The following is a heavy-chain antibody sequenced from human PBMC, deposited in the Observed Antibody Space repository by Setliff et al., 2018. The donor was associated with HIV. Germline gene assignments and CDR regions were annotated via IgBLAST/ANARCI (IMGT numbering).Heavy chain of an antibody. Sequence: ASVKVSCKASGYTFTTYAMHWVHQAPGQRLEWMGWINPDNGDTKYSQKFQGRVTITRDRSASTAYMELSSLRSEDSAVYYCARSNSAISIVGATSGAFDIWGQGTMV. J-gene: IGHJ3*02. CDR2: INPDNGDT. V-gene: IGHV1-3*01. CDR1: GYTFTTYA. CDR3: ARSNSAISIVGATSGAFDI. D-gene: IGHD1-26*01.